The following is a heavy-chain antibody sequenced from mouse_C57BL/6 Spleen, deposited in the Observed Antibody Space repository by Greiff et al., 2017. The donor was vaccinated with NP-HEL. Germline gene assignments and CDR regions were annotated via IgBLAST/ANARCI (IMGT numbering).Heavy chain of an antibody. CDR1: GYTFTSYG. J-gene: IGHJ3*01. CDR3: ARDDYDDGAWFAY. D-gene: IGHD2-4*01. CDR2: IYPRSGNT. Sequence: VKLMESGAELARPGASVKLSCKASGYTFTSYGISWVKQRTGQGLEWIGEIYPRSGNTYYNEKFKGKATLTADKSSSTAYMELRSLTSEDSAVYFCARDDYDDGAWFAYWGQGTLVTVSA. V-gene: IGHV1-81*01.